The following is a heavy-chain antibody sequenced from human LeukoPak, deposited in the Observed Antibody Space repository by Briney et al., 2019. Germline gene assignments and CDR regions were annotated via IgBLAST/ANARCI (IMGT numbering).Heavy chain of an antibody. D-gene: IGHD6-13*01. J-gene: IGHJ6*02. Sequence: ARTLRLSCVTSGFTFSKYYLSWVRQASGKGLEWVAYTTSSDSRIHYADSVRGRFTISRDNAKNSLYLQMNNLRADDTAVYYCARVVYSSLMDVWGQGTTVTVSS. V-gene: IGHV3-11*01. CDR2: TTSSDSRI. CDR1: GFTFSKYY. CDR3: ARVVYSSLMDV.